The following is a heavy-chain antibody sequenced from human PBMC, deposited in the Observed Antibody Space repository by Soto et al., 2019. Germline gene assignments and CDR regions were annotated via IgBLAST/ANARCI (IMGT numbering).Heavy chain of an antibody. D-gene: IGHD3-22*01. Sequence: QVQLVQSGAEVKKPGSSVKVSCKASGGTFSSYAISWVRQAPGQGLEWMGGIIPIFGTANYAQKFQGRVTITADESTSTAYMELCSLRSEDTAVYYCARAKHYYDSSGYYYSDYWGQGTLFTVSS. J-gene: IGHJ4*02. CDR2: IIPIFGTA. CDR1: GGTFSSYA. V-gene: IGHV1-69*01. CDR3: ARAKHYYDSSGYYYSDY.